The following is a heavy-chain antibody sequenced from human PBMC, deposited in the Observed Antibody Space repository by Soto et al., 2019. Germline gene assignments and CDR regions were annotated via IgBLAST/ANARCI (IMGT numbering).Heavy chain of an antibody. CDR3: ARDLWGYCGTDCYPLDV. CDR2: MYNTGST. J-gene: IGHJ6*02. CDR1: GGSISGYY. Sequence: SETLSFICTVSGGSISGYYWSWIRQPPGKGLEWIGYMYNTGSTVYNPSFKSRVTISVDTSKNQFSLKLNSVTAADTAVYYCARDLWGYCGTDCYPLDVWGRGTTVTVSS. D-gene: IGHD2-21*02. V-gene: IGHV4-59*01.